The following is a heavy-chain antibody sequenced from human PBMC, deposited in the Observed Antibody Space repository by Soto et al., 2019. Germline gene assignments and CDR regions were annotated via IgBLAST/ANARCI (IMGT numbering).Heavy chain of an antibody. V-gene: IGHV3-30*03. CDR3: ASQGAYSGSFDI. CDR1: GFTFSSYG. Sequence: HPGGSLRLSCAASGFTFSSYGMHWVRQAPGKGLEWVAVISYDGSNKYYADSVKGRFTISRDNSKNTLYLQMNSLRAEDTAVYYCASQGAYSGSFDIWGQGTMVTVSS. CDR2: ISYDGSNK. D-gene: IGHD3-10*01. J-gene: IGHJ3*02.